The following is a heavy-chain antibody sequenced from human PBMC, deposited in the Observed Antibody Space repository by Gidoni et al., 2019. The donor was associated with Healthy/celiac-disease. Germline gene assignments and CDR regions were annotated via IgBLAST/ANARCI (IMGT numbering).Heavy chain of an antibody. V-gene: IGHV3-48*03. Sequence: EVQLVESGGGLVPPGGSLRLSCSASGLPFSSYDMKWVRQAPGKGRGWVSYISSSGSTIYYADSVKGRFTISRDNAKNSLYLQMNSLRAEDTAFYYCATYYDFWSGYSQNNWFDPWGQGTLVTVSS. CDR1: GLPFSSYD. CDR3: ATYYDFWSGYSQNNWFDP. CDR2: ISSSGSTI. D-gene: IGHD3-3*01. J-gene: IGHJ5*02.